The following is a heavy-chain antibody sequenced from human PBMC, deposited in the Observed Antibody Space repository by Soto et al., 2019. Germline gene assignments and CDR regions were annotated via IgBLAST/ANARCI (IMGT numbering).Heavy chain of an antibody. CDR3: ARDKFSRVYGDYAPAEYFQH. D-gene: IGHD4-17*01. CDR1: GGTFSSYA. J-gene: IGHJ1*01. V-gene: IGHV1-69*13. CDR2: IIPIFGTA. Sequence: SVKVSCKASGGTFSSYAISWVRQAPGQGLEWMGGIIPIFGTANYAQKFQGRVTITADESTSTAYMELSSLGSEDTAVYYCARDKFSRVYGDYAPAEYFQHWGQGTLVTVSS.